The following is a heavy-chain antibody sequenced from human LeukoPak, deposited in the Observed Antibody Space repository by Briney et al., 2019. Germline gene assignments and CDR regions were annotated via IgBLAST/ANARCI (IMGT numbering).Heavy chain of an antibody. CDR3: AKSKGPFGY. CDR1: GFTFSSYW. CDR2: IKQDGSEK. J-gene: IGHJ4*02. V-gene: IGHV3-7*03. Sequence: GGSLRLSCAASGFTFSSYWMSWVRQAPGKGLEWVANIKQDGSEKYYVDSVKGRFTISRDNSKDTLYLQMNSLRAEDTAVYYCAKSKGPFGYWGQGTLVTVSS.